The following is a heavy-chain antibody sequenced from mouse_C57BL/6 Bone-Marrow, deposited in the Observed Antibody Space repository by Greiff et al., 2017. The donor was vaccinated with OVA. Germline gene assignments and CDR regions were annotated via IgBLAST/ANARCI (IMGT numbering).Heavy chain of an antibody. CDR3: ARKDDYYGSSYAMDD. J-gene: IGHJ4*01. CDR1: GYTFTSYW. D-gene: IGHD1-1*01. V-gene: IGHV1-69*01. Sequence: QVQLKQPGAELVMPGASVKLSCKASGYTFTSYWMHWVKQRPGQGLEWIGEIDPSDSYTTSNQKFKGKSTLTVDKSSSTAYMQLSSLTAEDSAVYYSARKDDYYGSSYAMDDWGQGTSVTVAS. CDR2: IDPSDSYT.